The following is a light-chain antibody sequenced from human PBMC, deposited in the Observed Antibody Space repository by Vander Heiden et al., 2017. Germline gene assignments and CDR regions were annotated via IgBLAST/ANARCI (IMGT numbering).Light chain of an antibody. J-gene: IGLJ2*01. Sequence: QSALTQPPSASGSPGQSVTISCTGTSSDVGGYNYVSWYQNYPGKAPKLMIFEVSKRPSGVPERFSGSKSGNTASLTVSGLQAEDEADYYCSSYAGSNNLIFGGGTKLTVL. V-gene: IGLV2-8*01. CDR2: EVS. CDR3: SSYAGSNNLI. CDR1: SSDVGGYNY.